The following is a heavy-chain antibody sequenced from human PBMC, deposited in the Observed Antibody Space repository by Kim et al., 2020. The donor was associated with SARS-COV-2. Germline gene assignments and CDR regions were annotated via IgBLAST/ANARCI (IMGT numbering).Heavy chain of an antibody. Sequence: GGSLRLSCAASGFTFSGSAIHWVRQASGKGLEWVGRIRSKANSYATAYAASVKCRFTISRDEPKYTAYLQMNSLKTEDTAVYYCTTVPGRTLAFWDAFDIWGQGTMVTVSS. V-gene: IGHV3-73*01. D-gene: IGHD1-1*01. CDR3: TTVPGRTLAFWDAFDI. J-gene: IGHJ3*02. CDR1: GFTFSGSA. CDR2: IRSKANSYAT.